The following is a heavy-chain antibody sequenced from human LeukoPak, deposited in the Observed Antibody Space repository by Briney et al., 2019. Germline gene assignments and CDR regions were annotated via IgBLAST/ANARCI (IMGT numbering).Heavy chain of an antibody. V-gene: IGHV3-23*01. J-gene: IGHJ4*02. CDR1: GFTFSSYA. CDR3: AKRPYCSGTVCYHIDY. CDR2: ISGGGGSA. D-gene: IGHD2-15*01. Sequence: AGGSLRLSCAASGFTFSSYAMSWVRQAPGKGMEWVSTISGGGGSAYYADSVKGRFTISRDNSKNTVYLQLNSLRAEDTALYYCAKRPYCSGTVCYHIDYWGQGTLVTVSS.